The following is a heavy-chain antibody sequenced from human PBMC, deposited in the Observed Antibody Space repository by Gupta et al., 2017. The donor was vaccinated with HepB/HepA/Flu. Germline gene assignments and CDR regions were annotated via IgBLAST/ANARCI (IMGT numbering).Heavy chain of an antibody. Sequence: EVQLVESGGDLVQPGGSLRLSCAASGFTFSRYVMHWVRHAPGKGLVWVSRISHDGSVTSYADSVRGRFTISRDNAKNTLYLQMNSLRAEDTAVYYCARDVGWLLYDYWGQGTLVTVSS. J-gene: IGHJ4*02. CDR1: GFTFSRYV. V-gene: IGHV3-74*01. D-gene: IGHD3/OR15-3a*01. CDR2: ISHDGSVT. CDR3: ARDVGWLLYDY.